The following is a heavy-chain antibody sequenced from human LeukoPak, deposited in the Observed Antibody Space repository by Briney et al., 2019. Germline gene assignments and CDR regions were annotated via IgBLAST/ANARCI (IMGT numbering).Heavy chain of an antibody. CDR2: ISSSGSTI. D-gene: IGHD4-11*01. Sequence: PGGSLRLSCAASGFTFSSYEMNWVRQAPGKGLEWVSYISSSGSTIYYADSVKGRFTISRDNSKNTLYLQMNSLRAEDTAVYYCAKAGTTVFDYWGQGTLVTVSS. CDR3: AKAGTTVFDY. V-gene: IGHV3-48*03. CDR1: GFTFSSYE. J-gene: IGHJ4*02.